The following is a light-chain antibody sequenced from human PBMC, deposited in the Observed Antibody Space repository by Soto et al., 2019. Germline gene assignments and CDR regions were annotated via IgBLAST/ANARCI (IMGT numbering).Light chain of an antibody. CDR3: QSYDSSLRGYV. CDR2: DNN. J-gene: IGLJ1*01. V-gene: IGLV1-51*01. Sequence: QSVLTQPPSVSAAPGQKVTISCSGSSSNIGNNYVSWYQQLPGTAPKLLIYDNNKRPSGIPDRFSGSKSGTSATLGITGLQTGDEADYFCQSYDSSLRGYVFGTGTKVTVL. CDR1: SSNIGNNY.